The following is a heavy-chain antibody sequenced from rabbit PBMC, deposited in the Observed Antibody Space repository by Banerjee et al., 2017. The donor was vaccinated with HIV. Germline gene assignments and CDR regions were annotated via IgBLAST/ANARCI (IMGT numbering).Heavy chain of an antibody. D-gene: IGHD7-1*01. V-gene: IGHV1S40*01. CDR2: INYDASI. CDR3: ARGGGGYAGYGHGDDAFDP. J-gene: IGHJ2*01. Sequence: QSLEESGGDLVKPGASLTLTCTASGFSFSSGYDMCWVRQAPGKGPEWIGYINYDASIYYATWAKGRFTISKTSSTTVTLQMTSLTAADTATYFCARGGGGYAGYGHGDDAFDPWGQGTLVTVS. CDR1: GFSFSSGYD.